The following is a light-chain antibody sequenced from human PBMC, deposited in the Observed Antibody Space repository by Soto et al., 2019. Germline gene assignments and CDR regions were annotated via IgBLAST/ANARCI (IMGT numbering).Light chain of an antibody. CDR2: DAS. J-gene: IGKJ1*01. CDR3: QQYNNWPPWT. Sequence: ILMTQSPATLSVSPGERATLSCRASQSISNNLAWYQQNPCQAPRLLIYDASTRATGIPARFSGSGSGTEFTLTISGLQSEDFAVYYCQQYNNWPPWTFGQGTKVEIK. V-gene: IGKV3-15*01. CDR1: QSISNN.